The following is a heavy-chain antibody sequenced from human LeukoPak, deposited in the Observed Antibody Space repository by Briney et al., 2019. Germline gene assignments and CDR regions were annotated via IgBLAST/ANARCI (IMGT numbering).Heavy chain of an antibody. CDR2: ISSSSSTI. Sequence: GGSLRLSCAASGFTFSSYSMNWVRQAPGKGLEWVSYISSSSSTIYYADSVKGRFTISRDNAKNSLYLQMNSLRAEDTAVYYCARVTGGSYPEDAFDIWGQGTMVTVSS. J-gene: IGHJ3*02. D-gene: IGHD1-26*01. CDR3: ARVTGGSYPEDAFDI. V-gene: IGHV3-48*01. CDR1: GFTFSSYS.